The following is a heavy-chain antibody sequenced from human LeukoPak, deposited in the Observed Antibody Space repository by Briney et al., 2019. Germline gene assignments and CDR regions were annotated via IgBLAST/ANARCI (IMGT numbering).Heavy chain of an antibody. D-gene: IGHD3-22*01. V-gene: IGHV4-4*09. J-gene: IGHJ4*02. CDR2: IHSSGGT. CDR3: ARHHRSGSGGTYFDY. CDR1: GGSISGYY. Sequence: SETLSLTCTVSGGSISGYYWDWIRQPPGNGLEWIGYIHSSGGTHYSPSLESRVTMSVDTSKNQFSLKLTSATAADTAVYYCARHHRSGSGGTYFDYWGQGTLVTVSS.